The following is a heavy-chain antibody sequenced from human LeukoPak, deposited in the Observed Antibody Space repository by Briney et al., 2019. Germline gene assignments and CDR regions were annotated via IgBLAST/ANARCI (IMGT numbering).Heavy chain of an antibody. CDR1: GFTFNSNW. Sequence: GGSLRLSCATSGFTFNSNWMHWVRQAPGKGLVWVSVIYSGGSTYYADSVKGRFTISRDNSKNTLYLQMNSLRAEDTAVYYCARKLPFDIWGQGTMVTVSS. CDR3: ARKLPFDI. V-gene: IGHV3-53*01. J-gene: IGHJ3*02. CDR2: IYSGGST. D-gene: IGHD5-24*01.